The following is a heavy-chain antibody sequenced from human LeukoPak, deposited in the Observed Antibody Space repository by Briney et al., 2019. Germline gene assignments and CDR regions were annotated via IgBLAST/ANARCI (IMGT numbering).Heavy chain of an antibody. Sequence: GSLRLSCAASGFTVSSNYMSWVRQVPGKGLEWVSVIYSGGSIYYADSVKGRFTISRDNSKNTLYLQMNSLRVEDTAVYYCARDRSGSSSVDDAFDIWGQGIMVTVSS. J-gene: IGHJ3*02. D-gene: IGHD1-26*01. CDR3: ARDRSGSSSVDDAFDI. CDR2: IYSGGSI. CDR1: GFTVSSNY. V-gene: IGHV3-53*01.